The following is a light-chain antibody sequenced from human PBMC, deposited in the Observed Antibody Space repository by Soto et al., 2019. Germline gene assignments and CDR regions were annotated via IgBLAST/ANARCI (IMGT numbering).Light chain of an antibody. Sequence: QSPGTLSLSPGERATLSCRASQSVTSSYLTWYQQKPGQAPRLLIYGASTRAAGIPDRFSGSGSGTDFTLTISSLEPEDFAVYYCQQDGKLPIAFGQGTRLEIK. V-gene: IGKV3-20*01. CDR1: QSVTSSY. CDR2: GAS. CDR3: QQDGKLPIA. J-gene: IGKJ5*01.